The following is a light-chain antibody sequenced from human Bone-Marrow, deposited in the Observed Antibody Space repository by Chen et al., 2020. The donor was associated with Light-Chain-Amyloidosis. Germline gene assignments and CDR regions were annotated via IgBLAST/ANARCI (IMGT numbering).Light chain of an antibody. V-gene: IGKV3-20*01. CDR2: GSS. CDR1: QTISSNY. Sequence: EIVLTQSPGTLSLSPGEGANLSCRASQTISSNYLTWYQQKFGQAPRLLIYGSSRRATGLPDRFTGSESGTNFTLTINRLEPEDFAMYYCQQYGTSPLTFGGGTKVEIK. J-gene: IGKJ4*01. CDR3: QQYGTSPLT.